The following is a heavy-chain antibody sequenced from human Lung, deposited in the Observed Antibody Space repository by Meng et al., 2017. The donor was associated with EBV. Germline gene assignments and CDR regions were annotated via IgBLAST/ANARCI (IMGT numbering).Heavy chain of an antibody. CDR2: IYWDDDK. CDR1: GFSLSSSGVG. CDR3: AHGTSVYRGSPTFYDY. V-gene: IGHV2-5*02. J-gene: IGHJ4*02. D-gene: IGHD5-18*01. Sequence: ESGPTLVSPXXXXTLXXPXXGFSLSSSGVGVGWIRQPPGKALEWLALIYWDDDKRFIPSLKSRLTITKDTSKNQVVLTRTTMDPVDTATYSSAHGTSVYRGSPTFYDYWRQGTLVTVSS.